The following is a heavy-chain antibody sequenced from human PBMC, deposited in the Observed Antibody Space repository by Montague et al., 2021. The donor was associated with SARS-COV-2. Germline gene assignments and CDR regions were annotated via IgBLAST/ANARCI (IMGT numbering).Heavy chain of an antibody. Sequence: SETLSLTCTVSGGSISPYYWNWIRQPPGKGLEWIGYIYYTGGTKYNPSLKSRVSMSVDTSKNQFSLRLTSVGAADTAVYYCARIARAATFDSWGQGALVTVSS. CDR3: ARIARAATFDS. V-gene: IGHV4-59*13. J-gene: IGHJ4*02. CDR2: IYYTGGT. D-gene: IGHD2-15*01. CDR1: GGSISPYY.